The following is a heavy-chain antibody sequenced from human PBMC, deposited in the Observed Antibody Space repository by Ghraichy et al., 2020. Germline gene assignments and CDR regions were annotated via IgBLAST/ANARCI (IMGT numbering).Heavy chain of an antibody. CDR3: ATFPLFGELFSDY. CDR2: IYYSGST. Sequence: SETLSLTCTVSGGSISSYYWSWIRQPPGKGLEWIGYIYYSGSTNYNPSLKSRVTISVDTSKNQFSLKLSSVTAADTAVYYCATFPLFGELFSDYWGQGTLVTVSS. V-gene: IGHV4-59*01. J-gene: IGHJ4*02. D-gene: IGHD3-10*02. CDR1: GGSISSYY.